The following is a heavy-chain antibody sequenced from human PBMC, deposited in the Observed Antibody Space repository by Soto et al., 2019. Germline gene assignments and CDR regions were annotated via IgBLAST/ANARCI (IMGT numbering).Heavy chain of an antibody. CDR3: ARLRYCSGGSCYSNYYYYGMDV. J-gene: IGHJ6*02. V-gene: IGHV5-51*01. Sequence: PGESLKISCKGSGYSFTSYWIGWVRQMPGKGLEWMGIIYPGDSDTRYSPSFQGQVTISADKSISTAYLQWSSLKASDTAMYYCARLRYCSGGSCYSNYYYYGMDVWGQGTTVTVS. CDR2: IYPGDSDT. CDR1: GYSFTSYW. D-gene: IGHD2-15*01.